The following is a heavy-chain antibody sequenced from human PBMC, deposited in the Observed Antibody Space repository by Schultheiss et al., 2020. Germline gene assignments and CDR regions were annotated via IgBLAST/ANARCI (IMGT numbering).Heavy chain of an antibody. CDR3: ARDGDYGGNRAFDI. CDR2: INHSGST. V-gene: IGHV4-30-2*01. CDR1: GGSISSGAIY. J-gene: IGHJ3*02. D-gene: IGHD4-23*01. Sequence: TLSLTCTVSGGSISSGAIYWSWIRQPPGKGLQWIGEINHSGSTYYSPSLKSRLTISIDRSKNQFSLKLSSVTAADTAVYYCARDGDYGGNRAFDIWGQGTMVTVSS.